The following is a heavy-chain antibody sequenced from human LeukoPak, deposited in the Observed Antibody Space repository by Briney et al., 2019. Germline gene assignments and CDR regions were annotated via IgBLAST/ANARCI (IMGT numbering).Heavy chain of an antibody. CDR1: GFTFSNYD. V-gene: IGHV3-13*01. Sequence: QAGGSLRLSCAASGFTFSNYDMHWVRQATGKGLEWVSAFHTAGDTHYSGSVKGRFATSRENAKNSFYLQMNILRAEDTAVYHCARGSCSSSSCYDRLNGLDVWGQGTPVTVSS. J-gene: IGHJ6*02. CDR3: ARGSCSSSSCYDRLNGLDV. D-gene: IGHD2-2*01. CDR2: FHTAGDT.